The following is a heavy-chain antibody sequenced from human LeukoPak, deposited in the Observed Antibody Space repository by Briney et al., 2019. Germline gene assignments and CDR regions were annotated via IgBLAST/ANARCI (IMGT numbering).Heavy chain of an antibody. D-gene: IGHD3-16*01. J-gene: IGHJ4*02. CDR3: ARDGGVRYFDY. CDR1: GGSISSGSYY. CDR2: IYTSGST. Sequence: PSETLSLTCTVSGGSISSGSYYWSWIRQPAGKGLEWIGRIYTSGSTNYNPSLKSRVTMSVDTSKNQFSLKLSSVTAADTAVYYCARDGGVRYFDYWGQGTLVTVSS. V-gene: IGHV4-61*02.